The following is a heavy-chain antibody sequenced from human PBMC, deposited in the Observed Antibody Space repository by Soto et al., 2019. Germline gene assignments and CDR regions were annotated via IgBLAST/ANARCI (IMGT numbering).Heavy chain of an antibody. CDR1: GGSISSSNW. D-gene: IGHD3-9*01. J-gene: IGHJ4*02. V-gene: IGHV4-4*02. CDR2: IYHSGTT. CDR3: ARLKTYDILTDYDKSDY. Sequence: QVQLHESGPGLVKPSGTLSLICAVSGGSISSSNWWSWVRQPPGKGLEWIGEIYHSGTTNYNPSLKSRVTISLDKSKNQFSLKLTSVTAADTAVYYCARLKTYDILTDYDKSDYWGQGTLVTVSS.